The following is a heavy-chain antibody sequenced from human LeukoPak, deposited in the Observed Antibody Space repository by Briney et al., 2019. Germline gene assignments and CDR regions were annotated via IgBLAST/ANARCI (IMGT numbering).Heavy chain of an antibody. V-gene: IGHV1-24*01. Sequence: ASVKVSCKVSGYTLTELSMHWVRQAPGKGLEWMGGFDPEDGETIYAQKFQGRGTMTEDTSTATAYMELSSLRSEDTAVYYCAAEVSGTWGQGTLVTVSS. CDR1: GYTLTELS. CDR3: AAEVSGT. J-gene: IGHJ4*02. CDR2: FDPEDGET. D-gene: IGHD1-1*01.